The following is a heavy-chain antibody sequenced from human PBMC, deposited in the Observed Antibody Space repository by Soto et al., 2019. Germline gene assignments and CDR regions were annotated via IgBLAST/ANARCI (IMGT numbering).Heavy chain of an antibody. J-gene: IGHJ4*02. Sequence: SETLSLTCTVSGGSISSGYYYWTWIRQHPGKGLEWIGYIHYSGSTHYNPSLKSRLTISVDTSKNQFSLRLSSVTAADTAVYYCARVFSGSYSDYWGQGTLVTVSS. D-gene: IGHD1-26*01. V-gene: IGHV4-31*03. CDR1: GGSISSGYYY. CDR3: ARVFSGSYSDY. CDR2: IHYSGST.